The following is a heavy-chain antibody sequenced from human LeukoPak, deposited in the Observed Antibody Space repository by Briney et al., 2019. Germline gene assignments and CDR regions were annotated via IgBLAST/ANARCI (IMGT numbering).Heavy chain of an antibody. J-gene: IGHJ5*02. CDR3: ARTLVVATEGSWFDP. Sequence: EASVTVTYTGSGGTFSSYAISWVRQAPGQGVEWMGGISPMFGTANYAQKFQRRVTITTDEPTSTAYMELSSLRSEYTALYYCARTLVVATEGSWFDPWGQGTLVTVSS. CDR1: GGTFSSYA. V-gene: IGHV1-69*05. CDR2: ISPMFGTA. D-gene: IGHD1-26*01.